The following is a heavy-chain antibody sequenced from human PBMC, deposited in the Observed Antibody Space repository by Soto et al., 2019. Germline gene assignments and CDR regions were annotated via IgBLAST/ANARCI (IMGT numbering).Heavy chain of an antibody. CDR3: ASLTSWSQEYYYGMDV. D-gene: IGHD2-2*01. Sequence: PGGSLRLSCTGSGFTFGDFGMSWFRQAPGKGLEWLSFIRSKGYGGTTESAASFRGRFITSSDDSKSIAYLQMNSLKTDDTAVYYCASLTSWSQEYYYGMDVWGQGTTVTVSS. CDR1: GFTFGDFG. CDR2: IRSKGYGGTT. V-gene: IGHV3-49*03. J-gene: IGHJ6*02.